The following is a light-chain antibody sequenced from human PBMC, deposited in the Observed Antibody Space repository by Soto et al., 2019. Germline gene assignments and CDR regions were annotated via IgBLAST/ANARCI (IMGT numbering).Light chain of an antibody. CDR3: SSYTSSSTLV. Sequence: QSVLTQPASVSGSPGQSITISCTGTSSDVGGYNYVSWYQQHPGKAPKLMISEVSNRPSGVSNRFSGSKSGNTASLTISGLQAEDEADYYCSSYTSSSTLVFGTRTKVTVL. CDR2: EVS. V-gene: IGLV2-14*01. J-gene: IGLJ1*01. CDR1: SSDVGGYNY.